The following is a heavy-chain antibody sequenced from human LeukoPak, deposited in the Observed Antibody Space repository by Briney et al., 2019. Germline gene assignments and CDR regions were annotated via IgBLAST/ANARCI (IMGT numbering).Heavy chain of an antibody. V-gene: IGHV4-34*01. CDR3: ARVRLTYDYVWGSYRRRKYYFDY. J-gene: IGHJ4*02. Sequence: SETLSLTCAVYGGSFSGYYWSWIRQPPGKGLEWIGEINHSGSTNYDPSLKSRVTISVDTSKNQFSLKLSSVTAADTAVYYYARVRLTYDYVWGSYRRRKYYFDYWAREPWSPSPQ. D-gene: IGHD3-16*02. CDR1: GGSFSGYY. CDR2: INHSGST.